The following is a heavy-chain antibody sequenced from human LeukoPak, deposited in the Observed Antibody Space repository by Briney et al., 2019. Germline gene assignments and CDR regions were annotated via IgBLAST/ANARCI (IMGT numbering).Heavy chain of an antibody. J-gene: IGHJ3*02. CDR2: FDPEDGET. V-gene: IGHV1-24*01. D-gene: IGHD2-15*01. CDR1: GYTLTELS. CDR3: ATFGLCSGGSCYSPPPALDI. Sequence: ASVTVSCKVSGYTLTELSMHWVRQAPGKGLEWMGGFDPEDGETIYAQKFQGRVTMTEDTSTDTAYMELSSLRSEDTAVYYCATFGLCSGGSCYSPPPALDIWGQGTMVTVSS.